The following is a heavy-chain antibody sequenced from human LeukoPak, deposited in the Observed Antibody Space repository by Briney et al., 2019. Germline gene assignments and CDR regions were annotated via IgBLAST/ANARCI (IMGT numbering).Heavy chain of an antibody. D-gene: IGHD7-27*01. CDR3: TSPPWGSQDF. CDR1: GFTFSTYF. Sequence: PGGSLRLSCAASGFTFSTYFMSWVRQAPGKGLEWVANLHPDGSHQYYVDSVRGRFTISRDNAKNSLYLQMNNLRAEDTAVYFCTSPPWGSQDFWGQGTLVTVSS. CDR2: LHPDGSHQ. V-gene: IGHV3-7*03. J-gene: IGHJ4*02.